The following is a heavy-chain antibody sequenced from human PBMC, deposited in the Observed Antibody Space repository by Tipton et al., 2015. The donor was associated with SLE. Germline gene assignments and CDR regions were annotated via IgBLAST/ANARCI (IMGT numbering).Heavy chain of an antibody. V-gene: IGHV5-51*03. D-gene: IGHD6-19*01. CDR3: VRRGPGLHSSGFDY. J-gene: IGHJ4*02. CDR2: IYPGDSDT. Sequence: VQLVQSGAEVKEPGESLKISCQGSGFTFLTYWIGWVRQMPGKGLEWMGIIYPGDSDTRYSPSFQGQVTISADKSLSTAYLQWSSLKASDTAIYYCVRRGPGLHSSGFDYWGLGTLVTVSS. CDR1: GFTFLTYW.